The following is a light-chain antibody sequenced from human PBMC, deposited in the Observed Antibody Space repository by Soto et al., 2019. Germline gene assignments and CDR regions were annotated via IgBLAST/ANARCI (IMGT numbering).Light chain of an antibody. CDR2: DVN. CDR3: SSYTSSSTEV. J-gene: IGLJ1*01. V-gene: IGLV2-14*01. Sequence: QSALTQPASVSGSPGQSITISCTGTSSDVSAYNYVSWYQQHPGKAPKLMIYDVNNRPSWVSNRFSGSKSGNTASLTISGLQAEDEADYYCSSYTSSSTEVFGTGTKLTVL. CDR1: SSDVSAYNY.